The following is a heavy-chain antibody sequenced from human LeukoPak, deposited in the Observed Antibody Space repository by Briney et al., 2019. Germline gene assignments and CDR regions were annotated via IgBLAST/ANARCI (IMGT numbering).Heavy chain of an antibody. D-gene: IGHD2-15*01. V-gene: IGHV3-21*01. CDR1: GFXFSIYS. CDR2: ISSDSNYI. CDR3: ARYETRAVTPLEN. Sequence: GGSLRVSCAASGFXFSIYSINWVRQAPGKGLEWVSSISSDSNYIYYADSVKGRFTISRDNPKNSLYLQMNSLRAEDTAVYYCARYETRAVTPLENWGQGTLVTVSS. J-gene: IGHJ4*02.